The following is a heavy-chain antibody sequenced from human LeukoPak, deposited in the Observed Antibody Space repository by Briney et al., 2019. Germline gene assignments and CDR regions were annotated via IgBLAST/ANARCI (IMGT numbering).Heavy chain of an antibody. Sequence: GGSLRLSCAASGFTFSNYNMNWVRQTPGKGLEWVSSITRGSIYTFYADSVKGRFTISRDNAKNSLSLQTNSLRAEDTALHYCVRDRDSTGYYDYWGQGTLVTVSS. V-gene: IGHV3-21*01. J-gene: IGHJ4*02. CDR3: VRDRDSTGYYDY. CDR2: ITRGSIYT. D-gene: IGHD3-22*01. CDR1: GFTFSNYN.